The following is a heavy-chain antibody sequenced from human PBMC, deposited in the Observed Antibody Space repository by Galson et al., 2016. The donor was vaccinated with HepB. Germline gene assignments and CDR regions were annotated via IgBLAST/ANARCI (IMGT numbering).Heavy chain of an antibody. V-gene: IGHV3-23*01. CDR3: AKTLLGGMDV. D-gene: IGHD2-21*01. Sequence: SLRLSCAAFGFTFSGYAMSWVRQAPGKGLECVSSISGNGGTTYYADSVKGRFTISRDNSKNTLYLQMNSLRADDTAVYYCAKTLLGGMDVWGQGTTVTVSS. CDR2: ISGNGGTT. CDR1: GFTFSGYA. J-gene: IGHJ6*02.